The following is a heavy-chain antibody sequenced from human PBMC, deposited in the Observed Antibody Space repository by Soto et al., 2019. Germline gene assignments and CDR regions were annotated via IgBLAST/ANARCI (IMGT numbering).Heavy chain of an antibody. D-gene: IGHD1-1*01. CDR3: ATGSFTSTGGRIGYHYNAMDV. Sequence: SVKVSCKSSGGTFSSHSINWVRQAPGQGLEWMGGIIPIFGPANFAKKFQGRVTITADESTTTAYMELSSLTSEDTAVYYCATGSFTSTGGRIGYHYNAMDVWGQGTTVTVSS. CDR2: IIPIFGPA. CDR1: GGTFSSHS. V-gene: IGHV1-69*13. J-gene: IGHJ6*02.